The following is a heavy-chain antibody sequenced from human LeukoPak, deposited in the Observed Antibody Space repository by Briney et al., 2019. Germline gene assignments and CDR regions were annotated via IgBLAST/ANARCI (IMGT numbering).Heavy chain of an antibody. CDR1: GGSFSGYY. D-gene: IGHD3-10*01. CDR3: ARNKGYYGSGTGIDP. Sequence: SETLSLTCAVYGGSFSGYYWSCIRQPPGKGREWIGEINHSGSTNYNPSLKSRVTISVDTSKNQFSLKLSSVTAADTAVYYCARNKGYYGSGTGIDPWGQGTLVTVSS. V-gene: IGHV4-34*01. J-gene: IGHJ5*02. CDR2: INHSGST.